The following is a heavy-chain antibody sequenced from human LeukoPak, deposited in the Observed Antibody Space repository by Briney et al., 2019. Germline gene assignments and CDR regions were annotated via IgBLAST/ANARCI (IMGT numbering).Heavy chain of an antibody. V-gene: IGHV1-2*02. CDR2: INPNTGGT. CDR3: ARDFGELFGMDV. CDR1: GYTFTGYY. D-gene: IGHD3-10*01. Sequence: GASVKVSCKASGYTFTGYYMHWVRQAPGQGLEWMGWINPNTGGTNYAQKFQGRVTMTRDTSISTAYMELSRLRSDSTAVYYCARDFGELFGMDVWGKGTTVTVSS. J-gene: IGHJ6*04.